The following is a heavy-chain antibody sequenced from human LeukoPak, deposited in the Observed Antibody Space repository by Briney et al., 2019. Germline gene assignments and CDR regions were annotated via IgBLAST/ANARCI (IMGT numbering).Heavy chain of an antibody. Sequence: GGSLRLSCAASGFTFSNSNMNWVRQAPGKGLEWISYISFSSRTIYYADSVKGRFTISRDNAKNPLYLQMNSLRDEDTAVYYCAKLYSGSCFDYWGQGTLVTVSS. D-gene: IGHD6-13*01. J-gene: IGHJ4*02. CDR1: GFTFSNSN. CDR3: AKLYSGSCFDY. CDR2: ISFSSRTI. V-gene: IGHV3-48*02.